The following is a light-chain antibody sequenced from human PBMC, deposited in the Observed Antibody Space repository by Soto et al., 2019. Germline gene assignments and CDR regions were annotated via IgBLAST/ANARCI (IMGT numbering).Light chain of an antibody. CDR3: CSYAGSPRYV. Sequence: QSVLTQPRSVSGSAGQSVTISCTGSSSDVGGYNYVSWYQQHPGKAPKVMIYDVSERPSGVPDRFSGSKSGNTASLTISGLQAEDESDYYCCSYAGSPRYVLGTGTKLTV. CDR2: DVS. CDR1: SSDVGGYNY. V-gene: IGLV2-11*01. J-gene: IGLJ1*01.